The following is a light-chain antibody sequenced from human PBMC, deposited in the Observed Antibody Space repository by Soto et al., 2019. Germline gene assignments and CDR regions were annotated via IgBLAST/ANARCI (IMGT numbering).Light chain of an antibody. Sequence: EIVLTQSPATLSVSPGERATRSCRVSQGVSRXYLAWHQQKAGQAPRLLMYDASNRATGIPARLSGSGSGTDFTLTVSSLEPEDFALYYCQQRSGWPRTFGQGTKVDIK. V-gene: IGKV3-11*01. CDR1: QGVSRXY. CDR2: DAS. J-gene: IGKJ1*01. CDR3: QQRSGWPRT.